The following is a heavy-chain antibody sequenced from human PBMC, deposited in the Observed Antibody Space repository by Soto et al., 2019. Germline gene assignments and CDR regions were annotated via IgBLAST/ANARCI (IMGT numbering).Heavy chain of an antibody. Sequence: SETLSLTCTVSGGSISSGGYYWSWIRQHPGKGLEWIGYIYYIGSTYYNPSLKSRVTISVDTSKNQFSLKLSSVTAADTAVYYCARDRTLDSPYYYYYGMDVWGQGTTVTVSS. J-gene: IGHJ6*02. CDR2: IYYIGST. CDR3: ARDRTLDSPYYYYYGMDV. CDR1: GGSISSGGYY. D-gene: IGHD3-9*01. V-gene: IGHV4-31*03.